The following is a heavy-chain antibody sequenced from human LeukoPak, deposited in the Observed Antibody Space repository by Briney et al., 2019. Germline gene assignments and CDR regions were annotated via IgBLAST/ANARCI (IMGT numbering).Heavy chain of an antibody. CDR3: AKDPDKLPEYYFDY. D-gene: IGHD2-2*01. J-gene: IGHJ4*02. V-gene: IGHV3-23*01. CDR2: IRGSGGGT. CDR1: GITFSTYA. Sequence: QAGGSLRLSCAASGITFSTYAMTWVRQAPGKGLEWVSSIRGSGGGTDYADSVKGRFTISRDNSRDTLFLQMNSLRAEDTALYYCAKDPDKLPEYYFDYWGQGTLVTVSS.